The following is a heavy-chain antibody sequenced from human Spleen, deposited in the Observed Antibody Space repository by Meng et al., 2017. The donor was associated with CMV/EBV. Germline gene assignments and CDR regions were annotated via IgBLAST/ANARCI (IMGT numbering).Heavy chain of an antibody. Sequence: GESLKISCAASGFTFSSYAMSWVRQAPGKGLEWVSGISGSGGSTYYADSVKGRFTISRDNSKNTLYLQMNSLRAEDTAEYYCAKHLDLAISQVVPHWGQGTLVTVSS. V-gene: IGHV3-23*01. CDR3: AKHLDLAISQVVPH. CDR2: ISGSGGST. J-gene: IGHJ4*02. CDR1: GFTFSSYA. D-gene: IGHD3-22*01.